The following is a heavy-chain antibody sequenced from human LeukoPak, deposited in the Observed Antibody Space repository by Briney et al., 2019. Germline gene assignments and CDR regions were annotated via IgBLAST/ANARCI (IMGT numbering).Heavy chain of an antibody. V-gene: IGHV3-23*01. Sequence: PGGSLRLSCAASGFTFSSYGMSWVRQAPGKGLEWVSGIVGSGVTTYYADSVKGRFTISRDNSKNTLYLHMNGLRVEDTAIYYCARDGGVGATGGFDYWGQGTLVTVSS. J-gene: IGHJ4*02. CDR3: ARDGGVGATGGFDY. D-gene: IGHD1-26*01. CDR1: GFTFSSYG. CDR2: IVGSGVTT.